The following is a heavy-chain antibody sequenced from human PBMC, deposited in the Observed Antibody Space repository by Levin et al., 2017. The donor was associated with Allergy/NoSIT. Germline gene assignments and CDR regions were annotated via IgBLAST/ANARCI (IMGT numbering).Heavy chain of an antibody. Sequence: SQTLSLTCTVSGGSISSGDYYYNWIRQHPGKGLEWIGYIYYSGTTYYNPSLKSRITISLDTSKNQFSLRLSSVTAADTAVYYCARSLGSYPPNWFAPWGQGALVTVSS. CDR3: ARSLGSYPPNWFAP. CDR2: IYYSGTT. D-gene: IGHD3-10*01. V-gene: IGHV4-31*03. J-gene: IGHJ5*02. CDR1: GGSISSGDYY.